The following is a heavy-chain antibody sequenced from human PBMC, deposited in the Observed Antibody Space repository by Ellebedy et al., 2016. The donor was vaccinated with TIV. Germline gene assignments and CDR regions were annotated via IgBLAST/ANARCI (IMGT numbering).Heavy chain of an antibody. CDR1: GFTFSSYS. J-gene: IGHJ4*02. CDR2: IGSAASVI. Sequence: GESLKISCAASGFTFSSYSMNWVRQAPGKGLEWVSYIGSAASVIYYADSVKGRFTISKDNAKNSLYLQMNSLGAEETAVYYCARGGGSGTYRSFDYWGQGTLVTVSS. D-gene: IGHD3-10*01. CDR3: ARGGGSGTYRSFDY. V-gene: IGHV3-48*04.